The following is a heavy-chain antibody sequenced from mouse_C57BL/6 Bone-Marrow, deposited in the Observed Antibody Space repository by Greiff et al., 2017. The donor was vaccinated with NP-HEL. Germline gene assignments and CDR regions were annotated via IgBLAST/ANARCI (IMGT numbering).Heavy chain of an antibody. J-gene: IGHJ2*01. CDR1: GYSITSGYY. D-gene: IGHD2-1*01. Sequence: DVKLQESGPGLVKPSQSLSLTCSVTGYSITSGYYWNWIRQFPGNKLEWMGYISYDGSNNYNPSLKNRISITRDTSKNQFFLKLNSVTTEDTATYYCANYYFYYFDYWGQGTTLTVSS. V-gene: IGHV3-6*01. CDR3: ANYYFYYFDY. CDR2: ISYDGSN.